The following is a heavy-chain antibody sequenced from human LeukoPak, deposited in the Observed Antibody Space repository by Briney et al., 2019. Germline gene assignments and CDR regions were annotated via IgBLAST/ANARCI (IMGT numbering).Heavy chain of an antibody. D-gene: IGHD3-22*01. CDR2: INHSGST. J-gene: IGHJ6*02. Sequence: PSETLSLTCAVYGGSFSGYYWSWIRQPPGKGLEWIGEINHSGSTNYNPSLKSRVTISVDTSKNQFSLKLSSVTAADTAVYYCAREGYYDSSGFYYGMDVWGQGTTVTVSS. CDR1: GGSFSGYY. CDR3: AREGYYDSSGFYYGMDV. V-gene: IGHV4-34*01.